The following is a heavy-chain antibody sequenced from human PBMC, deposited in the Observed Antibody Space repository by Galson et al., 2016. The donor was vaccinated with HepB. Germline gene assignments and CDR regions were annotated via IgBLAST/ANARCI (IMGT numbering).Heavy chain of an antibody. CDR2: INPSGGST. D-gene: IGHD6-6*01. J-gene: IGHJ5*02. Sequence: SVKVSCKASGYTFNRYYMHWVRQAPGQGLEWMGIINPSGGSTRYAQKFQGRVTMTRDTPTNTVYMELSSLRSEDAAEYYCAREGQLASNWFDPWGQGTLVTVSS. CDR3: AREGQLASNWFDP. CDR1: GYTFNRYY. V-gene: IGHV1-46*02.